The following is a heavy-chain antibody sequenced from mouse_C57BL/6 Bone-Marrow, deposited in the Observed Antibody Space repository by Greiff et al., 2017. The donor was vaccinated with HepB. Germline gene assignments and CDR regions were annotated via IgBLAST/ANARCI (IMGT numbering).Heavy chain of an antibody. J-gene: IGHJ4*01. D-gene: IGHD2-3*01. CDR3: TTPIYDGYYGCFYAMDY. Sequence: KLQQSGAPPSRPGVPPKMSCKASGPTFTSYTIHWVKQRPGQGLEWIGYINPSSGYTKYNQKFKDKATLTAETSSSTAYMQLRSLTSEDSAVYYCTTPIYDGYYGCFYAMDYWGQGTSVTVSS. V-gene: IGHV1-4*01. CDR2: INPSSGYT. CDR1: GPTFTSYT.